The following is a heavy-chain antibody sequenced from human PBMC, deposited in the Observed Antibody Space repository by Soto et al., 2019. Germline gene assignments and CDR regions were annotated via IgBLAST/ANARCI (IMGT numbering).Heavy chain of an antibody. CDR1: GCSISSSSYY. Sequence: PSETLSLTCTVSGCSISSSSYYWGWIRQPPGKGLEWIGSIYYSGSTYYNPSLKSRVTISVDTSKNQFSLKLSSVTAADTAVYYCAKRRDGYPYAFDIWGQGTMVTVSS. D-gene: IGHD5-12*01. CDR3: AKRRDGYPYAFDI. CDR2: IYYSGST. V-gene: IGHV4-39*01. J-gene: IGHJ3*02.